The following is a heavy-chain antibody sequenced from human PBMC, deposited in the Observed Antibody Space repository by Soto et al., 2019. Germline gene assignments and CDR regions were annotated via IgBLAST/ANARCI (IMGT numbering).Heavy chain of an antibody. V-gene: IGHV1-46*01. D-gene: IGHD1-26*01. Sequence: QVQLVQSGAEVKKPGASVKISCEASGYTFINYYMHWVRQAPGQGLEWMGIINPSGGSTTYAQKFQRRVTMTRDTSTSTVYMELSSLRSEDTAVYYCARVGKGSTRYWYFDLWGRGTLVTVSS. J-gene: IGHJ2*01. CDR2: INPSGGST. CDR1: GYTFINYY. CDR3: ARVGKGSTRYWYFDL.